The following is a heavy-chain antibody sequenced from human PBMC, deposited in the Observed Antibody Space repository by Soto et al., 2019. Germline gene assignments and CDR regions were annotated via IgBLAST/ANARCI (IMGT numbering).Heavy chain of an antibody. CDR1: DYTFTAYF. D-gene: IGHD3-3*01. J-gene: IGHJ4*02. CDR2: INPNSGTT. Sequence: QVQLVQSGAEVKKPGASVRVSCRASDYTFTAYFIHWVRQAPGQGLEWVGSINPNSGTTKYAQKFRGWVTVTADTSITTAYMELGRLRSDDTAVYYCARGFATHYFDLWGQGTLVTVSS. V-gene: IGHV1-2*04. CDR3: ARGFATHYFDL.